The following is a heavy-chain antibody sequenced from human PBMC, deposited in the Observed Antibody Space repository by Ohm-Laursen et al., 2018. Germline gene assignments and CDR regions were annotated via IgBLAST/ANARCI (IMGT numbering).Heavy chain of an antibody. CDR1: GFSFGDYS. V-gene: IGHV3-48*01. CDR3: AKVGRLYYFDY. J-gene: IGHJ4*02. CDR2: ISTGGDRV. Sequence: SLRLSCAASGFSFGDYSMNWVRQAPGKGLEWIAYISTGGDRVDYADSVKGRFTISRDNANNLLYLQMTSLRAADTAVYHCAKVGRLYYFDYWGQGTRVTVSS. D-gene: IGHD2/OR15-2a*01.